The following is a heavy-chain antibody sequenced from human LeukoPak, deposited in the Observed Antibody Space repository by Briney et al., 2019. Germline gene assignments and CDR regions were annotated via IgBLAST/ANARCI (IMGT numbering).Heavy chain of an antibody. CDR2: ISSGGDNT. Sequence: GGSLRLSCVASGFTFSNYGMTWVRQAPGKGLEWVSVISSGGDNTFYAHSVKGRFTISRDNSKNTFYLQMNSLRDEDTALYYCPKAGGGSGYNPLGYWGQGTLVTVSS. CDR1: GFTFSNYG. J-gene: IGHJ4*02. D-gene: IGHD5-24*01. V-gene: IGHV3-23*01. CDR3: PKAGGGSGYNPLGY.